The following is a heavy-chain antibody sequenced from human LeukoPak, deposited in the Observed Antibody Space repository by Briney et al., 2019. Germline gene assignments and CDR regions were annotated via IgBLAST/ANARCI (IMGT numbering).Heavy chain of an antibody. CDR3: AKETVVVPADDWFGP. CDR1: GGSINGDY. J-gene: IGHJ5*02. V-gene: IGHV4-59*01. D-gene: IGHD2-21*01. Sequence: PSETLSLPCSVSGGSINGDYWSWIRQTPGKGLEWIGYIHYSGRTSYNPSLKSRVTISVDTSKNQFSLRLASVTAADTAVYYCAKETVVVPADDWFGPWGQGTLVTVSS. CDR2: IHYSGRT.